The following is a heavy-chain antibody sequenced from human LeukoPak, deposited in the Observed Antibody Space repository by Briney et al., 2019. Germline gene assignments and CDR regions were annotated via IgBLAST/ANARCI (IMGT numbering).Heavy chain of an antibody. D-gene: IGHD6-25*01. V-gene: IGHV3-33*01. J-gene: IGHJ4*02. CDR2: IWYDGSNK. Sequence: GGSLRLSCAASGFTFSSYGMHWVRQAPGKGLEWVAVIWYDGSNKYYADSVKGRFTISRDNSKNTLYLQMNSLRAEDTAVYYCARDRVYSSEYYFDYWGQGTLVTVSS. CDR3: ARDRVYSSEYYFDY. CDR1: GFTFSSYG.